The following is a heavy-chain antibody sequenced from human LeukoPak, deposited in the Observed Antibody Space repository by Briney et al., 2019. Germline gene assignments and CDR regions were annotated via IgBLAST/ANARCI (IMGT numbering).Heavy chain of an antibody. J-gene: IGHJ4*02. D-gene: IGHD6-13*01. Sequence: SVKVSCKASGGTFSSYAISWVRQAPGQGLEWMGRIIPILGIANYAQKFQGRVTITADKSTSTAYMELSSLRSEDTAVYYCARNSMWGVYSSSWYWEYYFDYWGQGTLVTVSS. CDR2: IIPILGIA. CDR1: GGTFSSYA. V-gene: IGHV1-69*04. CDR3: ARNSMWGVYSSSWYWEYYFDY.